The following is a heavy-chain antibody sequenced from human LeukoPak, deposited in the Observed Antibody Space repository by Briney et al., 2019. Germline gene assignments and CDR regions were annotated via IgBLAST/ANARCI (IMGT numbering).Heavy chain of an antibody. Sequence: GGSLRLSCTASGVTFGDYAMSWVRQAPGKGRERVGFIRSKAYGGTKEYAASVKGRFTISRDDSKSIAYLQMNSLKTEDTAVYYCTRYGSGYYYFDYWDQGTLVTVSS. D-gene: IGHD3-22*01. CDR3: TRYGSGYYYFDY. CDR1: GVTFGDYA. J-gene: IGHJ4*02. V-gene: IGHV3-49*04. CDR2: IRSKAYGGTK.